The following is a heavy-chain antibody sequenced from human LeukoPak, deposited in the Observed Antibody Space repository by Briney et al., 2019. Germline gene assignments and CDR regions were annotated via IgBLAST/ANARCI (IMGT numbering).Heavy chain of an antibody. Sequence: GGSLRLSCAASGFSFRSYEMNWVRQAPGKGLEWVGRIRNKASSSTTGRFTISRDDSKTSLFLQINSLKTEDTAVYYCARGPGESTGALDYWGQGTLVTVSS. V-gene: IGHV3-72*01. CDR2: IRNKASSSTT. D-gene: IGHD1-14*01. CDR1: GFSFRSYE. J-gene: IGHJ4*02. CDR3: ARGPGESTGALDY.